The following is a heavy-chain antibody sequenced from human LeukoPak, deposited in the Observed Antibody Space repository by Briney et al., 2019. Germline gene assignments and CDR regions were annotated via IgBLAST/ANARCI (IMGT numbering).Heavy chain of an antibody. CDR1: GYTFTSYA. CDR2: INTNTGNP. Sequence: ASVKVSCKASGYTFTSYAMNWVRQAPGQGLEWMGWINTNTGNPTYAQGFTGRFVFSLDTSVSTAYPQISSLKAEDTAVYYCARSGIAAAGTWSANWFDPWGQGTLVTVSS. V-gene: IGHV7-4-1*02. J-gene: IGHJ5*02. CDR3: ARSGIAAAGTWSANWFDP. D-gene: IGHD6-13*01.